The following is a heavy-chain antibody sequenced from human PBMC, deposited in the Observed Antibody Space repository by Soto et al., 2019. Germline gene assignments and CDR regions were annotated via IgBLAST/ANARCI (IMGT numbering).Heavy chain of an antibody. CDR2: ISAYNGNT. Sequence: GASVKVSCAACGYRFTSYGISWVRQAPGQGLEWMGWISAYNGNTNYAQKLQGRVTMTTDTSTSTAYMELRSLRSDDTAVYYCARDAVPFVVYTLSNFDYWGQGTLVTVSS. CDR3: ARDAVPFVVYTLSNFDY. CDR1: GYRFTSYG. D-gene: IGHD2-15*01. J-gene: IGHJ4*02. V-gene: IGHV1-18*01.